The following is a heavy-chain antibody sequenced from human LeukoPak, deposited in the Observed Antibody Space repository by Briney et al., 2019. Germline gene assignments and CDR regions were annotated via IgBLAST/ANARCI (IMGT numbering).Heavy chain of an antibody. J-gene: IGHJ4*02. CDR1: GYTFTGYY. Sequence: ASVKVSCKASGYTFTGYYIHWVRQAPGQGLEYLGWINPNTGGTSSPQNFRVRVTMTRDTSISTAYMDLSRLRSDDTAIYYCARGHPSAEPPDYWGQGTLVTVSS. CDR3: ARGHPSAEPPDY. D-gene: IGHD1-14*01. V-gene: IGHV1-2*02. CDR2: INPNTGGT.